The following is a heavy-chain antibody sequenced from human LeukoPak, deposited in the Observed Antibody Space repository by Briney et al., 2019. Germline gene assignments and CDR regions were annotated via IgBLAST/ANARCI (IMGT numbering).Heavy chain of an antibody. Sequence: GRSLRLSCAASGFTFSSYAMHWVRQAPGKGLEWVAVISYDGSNKYYADSVKGRFTISRDSSKNTLYLQMNSLRAEDTAVYYCTRAASDCSSTSCFTRYFQHWGQGTLVTVSS. J-gene: IGHJ1*01. D-gene: IGHD2-2*01. CDR3: TRAASDCSSTSCFTRYFQH. V-gene: IGHV3-30-3*01. CDR2: ISYDGSNK. CDR1: GFTFSSYA.